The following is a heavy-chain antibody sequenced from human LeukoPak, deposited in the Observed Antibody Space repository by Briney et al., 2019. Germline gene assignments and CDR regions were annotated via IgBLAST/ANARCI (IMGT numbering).Heavy chain of an antibody. CDR3: AGHSFDTVDAFDV. CDR2: IYPGDSDT. CDR1: GFSFTNYW. D-gene: IGHD2-2*02. V-gene: IGHV5-51*01. Sequence: GESLKISCKASGFSFTNYWIGWVRQMPGKGLEWMGIIYPGDSDTRYSPSFQGQVTMSADKSSSTAYLQWRSLKASDTAMYYCAGHSFDTVDAFDVWGQGTIVIVSA. J-gene: IGHJ3*01.